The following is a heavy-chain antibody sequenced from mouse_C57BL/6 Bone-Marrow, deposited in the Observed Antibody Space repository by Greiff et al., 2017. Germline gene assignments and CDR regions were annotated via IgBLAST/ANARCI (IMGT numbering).Heavy chain of an antibody. CDR3: ARAGAYGSSFYWYFEV. D-gene: IGHD1-1*01. CDR2: IYPGDGDT. V-gene: IGHV1-82*01. CDR1: GYAFSSSW. J-gene: IGHJ1*03. Sequence: QVQLKESGPELVKPGASVKISCKASGYAFSSSWMNWVKQRPGKGLAWIGRIYPGDGDTNYNGKFKGKATLTADKSSSTAYMQLSSLTSEDSAVYVCARAGAYGSSFYWYFEVWGTGTTVTVSS.